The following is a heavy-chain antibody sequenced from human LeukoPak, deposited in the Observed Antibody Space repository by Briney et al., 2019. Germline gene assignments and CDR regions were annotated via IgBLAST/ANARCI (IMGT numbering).Heavy chain of an antibody. J-gene: IGHJ6*02. V-gene: IGHV3-48*03. CDR3: ARANMDV. CDR2: ISISGSIR. Sequence: GGSLRLSCAASGFMFRNYEMNWVRQAPGKGLEWVSYISISGSIRYYADSVRGRFTISRDNAKNSLFLQMNSLRVEDTAVYYCARANMDVWGQGTTVTVSS. CDR1: GFMFRNYE.